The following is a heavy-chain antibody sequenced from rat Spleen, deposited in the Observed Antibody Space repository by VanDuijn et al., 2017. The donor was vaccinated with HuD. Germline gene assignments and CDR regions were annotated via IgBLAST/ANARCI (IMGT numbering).Heavy chain of an antibody. CDR2: IVYDGSRT. J-gene: IGHJ2*01. CDR3: TRVGNWELHFDY. D-gene: IGHD5-1*01. CDR1: GFTFSDYN. Sequence: EVQLVESGGGLVQPGRSLKLSCAASGFTFSDYNMAWVRQAPKKGLEWVATIVYDGSRTYYRDSVKGRFTISRDNAKSTLYLQMNSLRSEDTATYYCTRVGNWELHFDYWGQGVMVTVSS. V-gene: IGHV5S10*01.